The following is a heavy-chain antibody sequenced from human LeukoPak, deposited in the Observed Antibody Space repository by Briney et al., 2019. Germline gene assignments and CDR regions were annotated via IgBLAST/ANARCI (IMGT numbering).Heavy chain of an antibody. Sequence: SVKVSCKASGYTFTSYGISWVRQAPGQGLEWMGGIIPIFGTANYAQKFQGRVTITADESTSTAYMELSSLRSEDTAVYYCARTVGSYFDYWGQGTLVTVSS. CDR1: GYTFTSYG. D-gene: IGHD1-26*01. CDR2: IIPIFGTA. V-gene: IGHV1-69*13. J-gene: IGHJ4*02. CDR3: ARTVGSYFDY.